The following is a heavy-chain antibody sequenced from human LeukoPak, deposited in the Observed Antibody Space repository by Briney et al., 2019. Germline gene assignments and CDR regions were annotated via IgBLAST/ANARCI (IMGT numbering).Heavy chain of an antibody. J-gene: IGHJ3*02. Sequence: GGSLRLSCAASGFTFSSYAMHWVRQAPGKGLEWVAVISYDGSNKYYADSVKGRFTSSRDNSKNTLYLQMNSLRAEDTAVYYCARDRSVYYDSSGEAFDIWGQGTMVTVSS. V-gene: IGHV3-30*01. CDR1: GFTFSSYA. CDR2: ISYDGSNK. CDR3: ARDRSVYYDSSGEAFDI. D-gene: IGHD3-22*01.